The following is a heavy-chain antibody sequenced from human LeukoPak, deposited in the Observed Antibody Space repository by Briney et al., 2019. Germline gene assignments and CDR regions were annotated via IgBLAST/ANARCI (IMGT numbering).Heavy chain of an antibody. Sequence: GGSLRLSCAASGFTFSSYSMNWVRQAPGKGLEWVSSISSSSYIYYADSVKGRFTISRDNAKNSLYLQMNSLRAEDTAVYYCARDRHDFWSGSLDYWGQGTLVTVSS. J-gene: IGHJ4*02. CDR2: ISSSSYI. CDR3: ARDRHDFWSGSLDY. V-gene: IGHV3-21*01. CDR1: GFTFSSYS. D-gene: IGHD3-3*01.